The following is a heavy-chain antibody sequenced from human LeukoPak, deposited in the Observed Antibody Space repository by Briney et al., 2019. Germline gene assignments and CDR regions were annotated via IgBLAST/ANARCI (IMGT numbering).Heavy chain of an antibody. CDR3: ASEPYYDILTGTARDY. CDR2: ISYDGSNK. V-gene: IGHV3-30*03. Sequence: GGSLRLSCAASGFTFSSYGMHWVRQAPGKGLEWVAVISYDGSNKYYADSVKGRFTISRDNSKNTLYLQMNSLRAEDTAVYYCASEPYYDILTGTARDYWGQGTLVTVSS. CDR1: GFTFSSYG. J-gene: IGHJ4*02. D-gene: IGHD3-9*01.